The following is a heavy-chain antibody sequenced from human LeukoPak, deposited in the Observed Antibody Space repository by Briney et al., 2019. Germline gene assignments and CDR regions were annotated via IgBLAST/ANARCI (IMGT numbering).Heavy chain of an antibody. CDR1: GYTFTIYD. CDR3: AVHLPGDYLDP. V-gene: IGHV1-8*01. D-gene: IGHD4-17*01. CDR2: MNPDSGNT. Sequence: ASVKVSCKASGYTFTIYDINWVRQAAGQGLEWMGWMNPDSGNTDFAQKFQGRVTMTRNTSISTAYMELSSLTSEDTAVYYCAVHLPGDYLDPWGQGTLVTVSS. J-gene: IGHJ5*02.